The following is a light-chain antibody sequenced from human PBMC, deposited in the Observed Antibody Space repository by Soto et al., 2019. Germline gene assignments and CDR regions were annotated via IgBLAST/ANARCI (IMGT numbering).Light chain of an antibody. J-gene: IGKJ1*01. CDR2: GAS. CDR1: QSVSSN. CDR3: QQYNNWPPRWT. V-gene: IGKV3-15*01. Sequence: VELAQSPAILSVSPGERATLSCRASQSVSSNLAWYQQKPGQAPRLLIYGASTRATGIPARFSGSGSGTEFTLTISSLQSEDFAVYYCQQYNNWPPRWTFGQGTKVDIK.